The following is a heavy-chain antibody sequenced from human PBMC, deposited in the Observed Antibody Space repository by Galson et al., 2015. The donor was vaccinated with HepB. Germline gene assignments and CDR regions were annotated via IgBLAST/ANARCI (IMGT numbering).Heavy chain of an antibody. D-gene: IGHD1-1*01. CDR3: ARDGHHWNLDY. Sequence: SLRLSCAASGFTFSTYWMHWVRQAPGKGLVWVARIKTDGSSANYADSVEGRFTISRDNAKNTLSIQMNSLRAEDTAVYYCARDGHHWNLDYWGQGALVTVSS. V-gene: IGHV3-74*01. CDR2: IKTDGSSA. CDR1: GFTFSTYW. J-gene: IGHJ4*02.